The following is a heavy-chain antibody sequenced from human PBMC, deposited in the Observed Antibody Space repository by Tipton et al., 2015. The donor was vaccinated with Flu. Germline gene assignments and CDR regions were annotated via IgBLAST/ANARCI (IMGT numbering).Heavy chain of an antibody. D-gene: IGHD6-19*01. V-gene: IGHV3-33*06. CDR2: IWYDGSNK. CDR3: AKVIPELVAGLDS. CDR1: GFTFSSYA. Sequence: SLRLSCAASGFTFSSYAMHWVRQAPGKGLEWVAGIWYDGSNKYYADSVKGRFTISRDNSKNTLYLQMNSLRAEDTAVYYCAKVIPELVAGLDSWGQGTLVTVSS. J-gene: IGHJ4*02.